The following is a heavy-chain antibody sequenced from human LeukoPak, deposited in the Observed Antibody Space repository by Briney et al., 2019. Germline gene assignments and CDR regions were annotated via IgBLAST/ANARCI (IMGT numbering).Heavy chain of an antibody. D-gene: IGHD1-26*01. CDR3: ARGWELPHFDY. CDR2: IYYSGST. CDR1: GGSISSYY. J-gene: IGHJ4*02. V-gene: IGHV4-59*01. Sequence: PSETLSLTCTVSGGSISSYYWSWIRQPPGKGLEWIGYIYYSGSTNYNPSLKSRVTISVDTSENQFSLKLSSVTAVDTAVYYCARGWELPHFDYWGQGTLVTVSS.